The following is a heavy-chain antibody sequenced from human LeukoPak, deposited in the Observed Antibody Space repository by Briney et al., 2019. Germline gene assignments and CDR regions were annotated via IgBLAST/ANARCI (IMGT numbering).Heavy chain of an antibody. Sequence: SQTLSLTCTVSGGSISSGGYYWSWIRQHPGKGLEWIGYIYYSGSTYYNPSLKSRVTIPVDPSKNQFSLKLSSVTAADTAVYYCARDLSGGNWFDPWGQGTLVTVSS. D-gene: IGHD2-15*01. CDR1: GGSISSGGYY. CDR3: ARDLSGGNWFDP. J-gene: IGHJ5*02. V-gene: IGHV4-31*03. CDR2: IYYSGST.